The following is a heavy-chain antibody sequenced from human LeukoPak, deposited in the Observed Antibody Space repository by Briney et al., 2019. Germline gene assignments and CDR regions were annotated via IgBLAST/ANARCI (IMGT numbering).Heavy chain of an antibody. J-gene: IGHJ4*02. CDR1: GYNFSSYW. D-gene: IGHD3-10*01. CDR2: IYPGDSDT. Sequence: GESLEISCKGSGYNFSSYWIDWVRQMPGKGLEWMGIIYPGDSDTRYSPFFQGQVTISADKSIRTAYLQWNSLKASDTAMYYCARGGSFGTWETIDSWGQGTLVTVSS. CDR3: ARGGSFGTWETIDS. V-gene: IGHV5-51*01.